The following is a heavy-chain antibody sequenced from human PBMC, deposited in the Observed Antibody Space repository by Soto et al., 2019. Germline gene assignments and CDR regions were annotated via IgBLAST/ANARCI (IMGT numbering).Heavy chain of an antibody. CDR1: GYSFTNHG. CDR2: INGYNGNT. CDR3: AASTATSSL. Sequence: QVQLVQSGAEVKKPGASVKVSCKASGYSFTNHGFSWVRQAPGQGLEWMGWINGYNGNTNYAPKLQGRFTMTTDTSTSTAYMELGSLTSDDTAVYFCAASTATSSLWGQGTLVTVSS. J-gene: IGHJ4*02. V-gene: IGHV1-18*01. D-gene: IGHD1-1*01.